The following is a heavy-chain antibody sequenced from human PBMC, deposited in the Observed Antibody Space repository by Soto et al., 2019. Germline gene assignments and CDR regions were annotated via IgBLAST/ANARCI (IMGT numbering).Heavy chain of an antibody. D-gene: IGHD3-9*01. CDR3: ARAPNILTVKYYFDY. J-gene: IGHJ4*02. V-gene: IGHV1-69*13. Sequence: SVKVSCKASGGTFSSYSINRVRQAPGQGLEWMGGIIPIFGTANNAQKFQGRVTITADESATTVYMELSSLRSEDTAVYYCARAPNILTVKYYFDYWGQGTLVTVSS. CDR2: IIPIFGTA. CDR1: GGTFSSYS.